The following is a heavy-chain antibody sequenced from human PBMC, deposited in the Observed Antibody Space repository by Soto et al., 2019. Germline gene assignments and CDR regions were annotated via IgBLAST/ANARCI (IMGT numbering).Heavy chain of an antibody. D-gene: IGHD1-7*01. Sequence: GGSLRLSCAASGFTFITYAMSWARQTPGKGLEWVSAARGNGGDKYYADSVTGRFTISRDSSKNTLYLQMNSLRAEDTAVYYCAKGNSWSPALVLDIWGQGTMVTVSS. CDR2: ARGNGGDK. CDR1: GFTFITYA. V-gene: IGHV3-23*01. CDR3: AKGNSWSPALVLDI. J-gene: IGHJ3*02.